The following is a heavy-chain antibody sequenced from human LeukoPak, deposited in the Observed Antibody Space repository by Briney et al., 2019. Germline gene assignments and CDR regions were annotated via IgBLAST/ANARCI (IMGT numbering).Heavy chain of an antibody. V-gene: IGHV3-33*01. D-gene: IGHD6-13*01. J-gene: IGHJ4*02. CDR2: IWYDGSNK. CDR1: GFTFSSYC. CDR3: TRRSSAAGRQYFDY. Sequence: GGSLRLSCAASGFTFSSYCMHWVRQAPGKVLEWVAVIWYDGSNKYYADSVKGRFTISRDNSKNTLYLQMNSLRAEDTAVYYCTRRSSAAGRQYFDYWGQGTLVTVSS.